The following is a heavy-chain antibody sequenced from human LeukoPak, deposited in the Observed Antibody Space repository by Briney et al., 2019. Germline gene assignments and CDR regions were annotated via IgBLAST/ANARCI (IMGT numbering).Heavy chain of an antibody. V-gene: IGHV4-34*01. CDR2: INHSGST. CDR1: GGSFSGYY. CDR3: ARTPPQIVATIKFIFDY. J-gene: IGHJ4*02. D-gene: IGHD5-12*01. Sequence: SETLSLTCAVYGGSFSGYYWSWIRQPPGKGLEWIGEINHSGSTNYNPSLKSRVTISVDTSKNQFSLKLSSVTAADTAVYYCARTPPQIVATIKFIFDYWGQGTLVTVSS.